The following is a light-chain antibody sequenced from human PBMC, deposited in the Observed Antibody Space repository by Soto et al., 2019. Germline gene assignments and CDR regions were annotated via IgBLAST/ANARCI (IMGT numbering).Light chain of an antibody. V-gene: IGKV1-33*01. Sequence: DIQMTQSPSSLSASVGDSVTITCHASQNINNYLNWYQQKPGRAPKLLIYDASNLEAGVPSRFRGSGSGTDFTFTISRLQPEDIATYYCQQYDNLPITFGQGTRLEI. CDR3: QQYDNLPIT. J-gene: IGKJ5*01. CDR2: DAS. CDR1: QNINNY.